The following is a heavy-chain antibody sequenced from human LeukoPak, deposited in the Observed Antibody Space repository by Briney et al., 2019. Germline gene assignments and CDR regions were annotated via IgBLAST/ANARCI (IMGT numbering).Heavy chain of an antibody. CDR1: GYSFNTYW. V-gene: IGHV5-51*01. CDR2: IYAGDSDT. Sequence: GESLKISCKGSGYSFNTYWIGWVRQMPGKGLEWMGIIYAGDSDTRYSPSFQGQVTMSVDKSINTAYLQWSSLRASDTAMYFCARRQGCNNIACPPDYWGQGTLVTVSS. CDR3: ARRQGCNNIACPPDY. J-gene: IGHJ4*02. D-gene: IGHD2/OR15-2a*01.